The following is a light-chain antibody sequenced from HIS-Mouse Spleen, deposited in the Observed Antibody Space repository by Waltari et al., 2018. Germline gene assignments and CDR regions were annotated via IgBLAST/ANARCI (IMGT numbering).Light chain of an antibody. V-gene: IGKV3-15*01. CDR3: QQYNNWPPWT. CDR1: QSVSSN. J-gene: IGKJ1*01. Sequence: EIVMTQSPATLSVSPGERATLSCRASQSVSSNLAGYQQKPGQAPRLLSYGASTMATGIPARFSGSGSGTEFTLTISSLQSEDFAVYYCQQYNNWPPWTFGQGTKVEIK. CDR2: GAS.